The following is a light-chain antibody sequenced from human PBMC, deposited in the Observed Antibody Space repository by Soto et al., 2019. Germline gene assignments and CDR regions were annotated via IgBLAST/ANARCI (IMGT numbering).Light chain of an antibody. CDR1: QSVGSS. CDR2: GAT. V-gene: IGKV3-15*01. Sequence: ETVMTQSPATLSVSPGEGATLSCRASQSVGSSLAWYQHKPGQAPRLLIYGATTRATGIPARFSGSGYGAEFTLTINSLQSEDFALYYCLQYSNGPRTFVQGTKV. J-gene: IGKJ1*01. CDR3: LQYSNGPRT.